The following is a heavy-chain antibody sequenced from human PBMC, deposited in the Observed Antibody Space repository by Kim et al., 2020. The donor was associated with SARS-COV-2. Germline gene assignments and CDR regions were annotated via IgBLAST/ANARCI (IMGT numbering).Heavy chain of an antibody. CDR2: INAGNGNT. J-gene: IGHJ4*02. Sequence: ASVKVSCKASGYTFTSYAMHWVRQAPGQRLEWMGWINAGNGNTKYSQKFQGRVTITRDTSASTAYMELSSLRSEDTAVYYCARDEVGATTYHYWGQGTLVTVSS. CDR1: GYTFTSYA. CDR3: ARDEVGATTYHY. D-gene: IGHD1-26*01. V-gene: IGHV1-3*01.